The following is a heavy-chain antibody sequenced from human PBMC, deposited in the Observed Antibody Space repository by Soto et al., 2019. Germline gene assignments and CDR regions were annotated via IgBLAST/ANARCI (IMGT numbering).Heavy chain of an antibody. J-gene: IGHJ4*02. CDR2: IRNKANSYTT. D-gene: IGHD3-10*01. V-gene: IGHV3-72*01. CDR3: ASACFGELKYFDY. CDR1: GFTFSDHY. Sequence: EVQLVESGGGLVQPGGSLRLSCAASGFTFSDHYMEWVRQAPGKGLEWVGRIRNKANSYTTEYGAFVKGRFTISRDDSKNSLSLQMNSLKTEDTAVYYCASACFGELKYFDYWGQGTWSPSPQ.